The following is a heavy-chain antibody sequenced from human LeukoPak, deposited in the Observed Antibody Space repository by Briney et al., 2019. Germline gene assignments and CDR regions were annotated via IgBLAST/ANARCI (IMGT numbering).Heavy chain of an antibody. J-gene: IGHJ4*02. CDR2: INPHSGGT. V-gene: IGHV1-2*02. D-gene: IGHD5-12*01. CDR3: ARAGYSGYDETLADY. CDR1: GYTFTGYY. Sequence: ASVKVSCKASGYTFTGYYMHWVRQAPGQGLEWMGWINPHSGGTNYAQKFQGRVTMTRDTSISTACMELSRLRSDDTAVYYCARAGYSGYDETLADYWGQGTLVTVSS.